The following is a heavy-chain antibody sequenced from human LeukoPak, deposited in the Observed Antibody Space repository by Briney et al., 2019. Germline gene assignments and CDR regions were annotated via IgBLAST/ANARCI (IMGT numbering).Heavy chain of an antibody. V-gene: IGHV4-39*01. CDR1: GVSISSSNSY. J-gene: IGHJ4*02. CDR3: ARQTGSGLFILP. Sequence: PSETLSLTCPVSGVSISSSNSYWGWIRQPAGKGLEGIGSIYYSGNTYYNASLKSQFSISIDTSKNQFSLRLTSVTAADTSVYYCARQTGSGLFILPGGQGTLVTVSS. D-gene: IGHD3/OR15-3a*01. CDR2: IYYSGNT.